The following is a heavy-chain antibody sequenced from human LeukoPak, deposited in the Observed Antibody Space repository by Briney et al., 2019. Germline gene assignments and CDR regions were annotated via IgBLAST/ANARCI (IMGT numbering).Heavy chain of an antibody. CDR3: ARDWNGDYAGRGAFDI. Sequence: GGSLRVSCAASGFTVSSNYMSWVRQAPGKGLEWVSVIYSGGSTYYADSVKGRFTISRHNSKNTLYLQMNSLRAEDTAVYYCARDWNGDYAGRGAFDIWGQGTMVTVSS. D-gene: IGHD4-17*01. CDR1: GFTVSSNY. J-gene: IGHJ3*02. V-gene: IGHV3-53*04. CDR2: IYSGGST.